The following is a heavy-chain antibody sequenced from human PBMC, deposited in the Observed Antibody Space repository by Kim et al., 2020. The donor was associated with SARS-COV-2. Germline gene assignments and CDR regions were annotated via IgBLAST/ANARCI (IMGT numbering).Heavy chain of an antibody. CDR2: LSYRGWT. CDR1: GGSISSSISY. J-gene: IGHJ5*02. Sequence: SETLSLTCSVSGGSISSSISYWGWIRKAPGKGLEWTGSLSYRGWTHYNPSLKIRVPISVDTSKNQLSLNLNSVGASDTDVCSCGGLYAYNCFDPWGQGTL. V-gene: IGHV4-39*01. CDR3: GGLYAYNCFDP. D-gene: IGHD4-17*01.